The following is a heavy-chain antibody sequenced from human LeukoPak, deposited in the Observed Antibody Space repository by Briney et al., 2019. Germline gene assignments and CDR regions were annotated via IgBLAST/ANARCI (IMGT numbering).Heavy chain of an antibody. V-gene: IGHV3-7*01. CDR1: GFTFSSYW. CDR3: ARGKWLAPLFYFDF. CDR2: IKQDGSEQ. Sequence: GGSLRLSCAASGFTFSSYWMSWVRQAPGKGLEWVANIKQDGSEQYYVDSVKGRFTISRDSAKNSLYLQMNSLGAEDTAVYYCARGKWLAPLFYFDFWGQGTLVTVSS. J-gene: IGHJ4*02. D-gene: IGHD6-19*01.